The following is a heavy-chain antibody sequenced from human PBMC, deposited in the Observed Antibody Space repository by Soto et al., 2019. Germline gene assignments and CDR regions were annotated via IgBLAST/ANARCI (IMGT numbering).Heavy chain of an antibody. V-gene: IGHV4-30-4*01. Sequence: PSETLSLTCTVSGGSISSGDYYWSWIRQPPGKGLEWIGYIYYSGSTYYNPSLKSRVTISVDTSKNQFSLKLSSVTAADTAVYYCASEGKLELLIDYWGQGTLVTVPS. CDR2: IYYSGST. J-gene: IGHJ4*02. CDR1: GGSISSGDYY. D-gene: IGHD1-7*01. CDR3: ASEGKLELLIDY.